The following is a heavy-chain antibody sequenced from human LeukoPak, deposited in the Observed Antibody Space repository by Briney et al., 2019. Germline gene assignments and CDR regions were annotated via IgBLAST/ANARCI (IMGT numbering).Heavy chain of an antibody. CDR3: ARDPRYCSSTSCYTYYFDY. CDR1: GFTFSSYA. V-gene: IGHV3-30*04. Sequence: PGGSLRLSCAASGFTFSSYAMHWVRQAPGKGLEWVAVISYDGSNKYYADSVKGRFTISRDNSKNTLYLQMNSLRAEDTAVYYCARDPRYCSSTSCYTYYFDYWGQGTLVIVSS. J-gene: IGHJ4*02. CDR2: ISYDGSNK. D-gene: IGHD2-2*02.